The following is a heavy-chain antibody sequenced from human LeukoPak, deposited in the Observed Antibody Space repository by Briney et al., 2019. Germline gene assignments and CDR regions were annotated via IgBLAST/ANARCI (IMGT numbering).Heavy chain of an antibody. CDR2: IYYSGST. Sequence: SETLSLTCTVSGGSISGYYWSWIRQPPGKGLEWIGYIYYSGSTNYNPSLKSRVTISVDTSKNQFSLKLSSVTAADTAVYYCARSKLEPTTVDYWGQGTLVTVSS. CDR3: ARSKLEPTTVDY. D-gene: IGHD1-1*01. J-gene: IGHJ4*02. CDR1: GGSISGYY. V-gene: IGHV4-59*01.